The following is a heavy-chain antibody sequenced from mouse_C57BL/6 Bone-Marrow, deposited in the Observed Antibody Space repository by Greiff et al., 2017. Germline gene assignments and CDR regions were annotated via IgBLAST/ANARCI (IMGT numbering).Heavy chain of an antibody. V-gene: IGHV1-62-2*01. CDR1: GYTFTEYT. CDR2: FYPGSGSI. Sequence: QVHVKQSGAELVKPGASVKLSCKASGYTFTEYTIHWVKQRSGQGLEWIGWFYPGSGSIKYNEKFKDKATLTADKSSSTVYMELSRLTSEDSAVYFCARHEDEAGTGWYFDVWGTGTTVTVSS. J-gene: IGHJ1*03. D-gene: IGHD4-1*01. CDR3: ARHEDEAGTGWYFDV.